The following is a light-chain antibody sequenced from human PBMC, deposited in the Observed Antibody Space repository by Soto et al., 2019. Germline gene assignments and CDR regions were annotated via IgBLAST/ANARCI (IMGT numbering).Light chain of an antibody. J-gene: IGKJ1*01. CDR1: QSVSSD. CDR3: QQYNNWPRT. CDR2: GAS. Sequence: EIVMTQSPATLSVSPGERATLSCRASQSVSSDLAWYHQKPGQAPRLLISGASTRATGIPARLSGSGSGTEFTLTINSLQSEDFAVYYCQQYNNWPRTFGQGTKVEIK. V-gene: IGKV3-15*01.